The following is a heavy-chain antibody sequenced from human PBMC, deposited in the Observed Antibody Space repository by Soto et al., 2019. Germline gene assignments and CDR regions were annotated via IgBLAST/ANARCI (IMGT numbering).Heavy chain of an antibody. Sequence: SETLSLTCTVSGGSISSSSYYWGWIRQPPGEGLEWIGSIYYSGSTYYNPSLKSRVTISVDTSKNQFSLKLSSVTAADTAVYYCARDRQEGGATRAYYYYGMDVWGQGTTVTVSS. CDR2: IYYSGST. J-gene: IGHJ6*02. CDR3: ARDRQEGGATRAYYYYGMDV. CDR1: GGSISSSSYY. D-gene: IGHD1-26*01. V-gene: IGHV4-39*02.